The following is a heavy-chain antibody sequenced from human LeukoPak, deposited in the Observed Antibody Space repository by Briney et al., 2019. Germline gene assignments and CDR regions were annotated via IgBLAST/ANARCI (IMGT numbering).Heavy chain of an antibody. D-gene: IGHD3-22*01. CDR3: AGGTYYYDSSGYYY. Sequence: GGSLRLSCAASGFTFSSYSMNWVRQAPGKGLEWVSSISSSSSYIYYADSVKGRFTISRDNAKNSLYLQMNSLGAEDTAVYYCAGGTYYYDSSGYYYWSQGTLVTVSS. V-gene: IGHV3-21*01. CDR1: GFTFSSYS. CDR2: ISSSSSYI. J-gene: IGHJ4*02.